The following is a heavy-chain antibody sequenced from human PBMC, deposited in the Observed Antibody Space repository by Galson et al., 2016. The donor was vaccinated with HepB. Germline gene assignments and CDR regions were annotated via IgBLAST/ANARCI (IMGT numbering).Heavy chain of an antibody. J-gene: IGHJ4*02. Sequence: GIGWVRQAPGQGLEWMGWISSYNDNRYSPSLKSRLTITKDTSKNQVVLTMTDMDPVDTATYYCVHSSGWTSDYWGPGTLVTVSS. CDR2: ISSYNDN. CDR3: VHSSGWTSDY. V-gene: IGHV2-5*01. D-gene: IGHD6-19*01. CDR1: G.